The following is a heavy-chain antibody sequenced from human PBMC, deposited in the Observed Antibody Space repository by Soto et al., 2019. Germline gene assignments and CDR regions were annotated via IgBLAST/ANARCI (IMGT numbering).Heavy chain of an antibody. D-gene: IGHD6-19*01. CDR2: ISYDGSNK. Sequence: PGGSLRLSCAASGFTFSSYGMRWVRQAPGKGLEWVAVISYDGSNKYYADSVKGRFTISRDNSKNTLYLQMNSLRAEDTAVYYCAKEYSSGWYVFDYWGQGTLVTVSS. V-gene: IGHV3-30*18. CDR3: AKEYSSGWYVFDY. CDR1: GFTFSSYG. J-gene: IGHJ4*02.